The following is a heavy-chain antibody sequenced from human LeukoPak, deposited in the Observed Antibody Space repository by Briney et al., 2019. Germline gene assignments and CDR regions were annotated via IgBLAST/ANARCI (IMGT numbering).Heavy chain of an antibody. V-gene: IGHV3-23*01. Sequence: PGASLRLSCAAAGFTFSSYAMSWVRQAPGKGLEWVSRIIATVGSTYYAESVKGRFAISRDNSKNTLYLQLNSLRVEDTDVYYCAKGKASGWDQDAFDIWGQGTMVTVSS. D-gene: IGHD6-19*01. CDR2: IIATVGST. J-gene: IGHJ3*02. CDR3: AKGKASGWDQDAFDI. CDR1: GFTFSSYA.